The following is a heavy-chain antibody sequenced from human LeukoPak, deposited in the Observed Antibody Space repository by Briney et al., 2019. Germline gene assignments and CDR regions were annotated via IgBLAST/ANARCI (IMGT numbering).Heavy chain of an antibody. Sequence: SETLSLTCTVSGGSISSYYLSWIRQPPGKGLEWIGYIYYSGSTNYNPSLKSRVTISVDTSKNQFSLKLSSVTAADTAVYYCARDQNYYDSSGYYDYWGQGTLVTVSS. V-gene: IGHV4-59*01. CDR2: IYYSGST. D-gene: IGHD3-22*01. CDR1: GGSISSYY. CDR3: ARDQNYYDSSGYYDY. J-gene: IGHJ4*02.